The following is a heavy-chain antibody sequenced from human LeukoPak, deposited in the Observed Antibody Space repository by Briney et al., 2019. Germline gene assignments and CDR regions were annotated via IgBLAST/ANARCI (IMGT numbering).Heavy chain of an antibody. CDR1: GGTFSSYA. CDR2: IIPIFGTA. D-gene: IGHD6-13*01. Sequence: SVKVSCKASGGTFSSYAISWVRQAPGQGLEWMGGIIPIFGTANYAQKFQGRVTITADESTSTAYMELSSLRSEDTAVYYCARHGIVDSSRKYYFDYWGQGTLVTVSS. V-gene: IGHV1-69*13. J-gene: IGHJ4*02. CDR3: ARHGIVDSSRKYYFDY.